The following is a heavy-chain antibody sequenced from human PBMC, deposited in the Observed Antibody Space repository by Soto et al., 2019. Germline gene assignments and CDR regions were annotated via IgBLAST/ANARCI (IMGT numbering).Heavy chain of an antibody. D-gene: IGHD3-16*01. CDR1: GGTFSTYT. Sequence: QVHLVQSGAEVRKPGSSVKVSCKTSGGTFSTYTIYWVRQAPGQGLEWMGRIIPLFGTTRYAQNFQHRVTITAEESTSTTYMELSSLRAEDTALYYCARRLDDRADEGFDVWGEGTAVTVSA. V-gene: IGHV1-69*18. CDR3: ARRLDDRADEGFDV. J-gene: IGHJ3*01. CDR2: IIPLFGTT.